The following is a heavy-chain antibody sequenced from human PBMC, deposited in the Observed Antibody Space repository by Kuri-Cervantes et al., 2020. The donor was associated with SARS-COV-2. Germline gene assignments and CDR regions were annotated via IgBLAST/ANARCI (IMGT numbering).Heavy chain of an antibody. D-gene: IGHD6-6*01. V-gene: IGHV4-30-4*02. CDR3: ARATYSSSFYYYYMDV. Sequence: SETLSVTCTVSGGSISSGDYYWSWIRQPPGKGLEWIGYIYYSGSTYYNPSLKSRVTISVDTSKNQFSLKLSSVTAADTAVYYCARATYSSSFYYYYMDVWGKGTTVTVSS. CDR2: IYYSGST. J-gene: IGHJ6*03. CDR1: GGSISSGDYY.